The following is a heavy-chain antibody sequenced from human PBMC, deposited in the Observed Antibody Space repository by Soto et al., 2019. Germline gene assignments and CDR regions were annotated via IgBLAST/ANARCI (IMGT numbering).Heavy chain of an antibody. J-gene: IGHJ4*02. V-gene: IGHV1-2*02. CDR3: GRGRSGEIVIFY. D-gene: IGHD5-12*01. Sequence: QVPLVQSGAEVKESGTSVKVSCKASGYTFSGYYIHWVRQAPGQAPEWVGEIGPKSGDTRYAQKFQGRVTMTKDTSITTVYMELRNLSPDDTAVYFCGRGRSGEIVIFYWGQGTLVTVHS. CDR2: IGPKSGDT. CDR1: GYTFSGYY.